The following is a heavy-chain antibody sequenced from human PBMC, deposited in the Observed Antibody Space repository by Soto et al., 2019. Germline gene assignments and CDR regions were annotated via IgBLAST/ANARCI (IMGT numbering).Heavy chain of an antibody. CDR1: GYTFTSYG. V-gene: IGHV1-18*01. CDR3: ARDGSDFWSGYSAFDI. D-gene: IGHD3-3*01. J-gene: IGHJ3*02. Sequence: GASVKVSCKASGYTFTSYGISWVRQAPGQGLEWMGWISAYNGNTNYAQKLQGRVTMTTDTSTSTAYMELRSLRSDDTAVYYCARDGSDFWSGYSAFDIWGQGTMVTVSS. CDR2: ISAYNGNT.